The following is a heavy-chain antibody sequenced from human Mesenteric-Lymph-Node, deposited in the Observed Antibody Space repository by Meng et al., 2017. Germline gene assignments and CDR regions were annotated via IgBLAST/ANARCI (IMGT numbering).Heavy chain of an antibody. D-gene: IGHD6-19*01. CDR2: IYYSGST. J-gene: IGHJ4*02. CDR3: ARERYSSGWYTGAWDYFDY. CDR1: GGSISSGGYY. V-gene: IGHV4-31*03. Sequence: LRLSCTVSGGSISSGGYYWSWIRQHPGKGLEWIGYIYYSGSTYYNPSLKSRVTMSVDTSKNQFSLKLSSVTAADTAVYYCARERYSSGWYTGAWDYFDYWGQGTLVTVSS.